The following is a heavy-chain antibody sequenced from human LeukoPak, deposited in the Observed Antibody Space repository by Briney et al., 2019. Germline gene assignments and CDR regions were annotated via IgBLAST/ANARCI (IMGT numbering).Heavy chain of an antibody. V-gene: IGHV3-11*06. Sequence: KPGGSLRLSCAASGFTFSDYYMSWIRQAPGKGLEWVSYISSSSSYTNYADSVKGRFTISRDNAKNSLYLQMNSLRAEDTAVYYCARAAREYDILTGYYYFDYWGQGTLVTVSS. CDR3: ARAAREYDILTGYYYFDY. D-gene: IGHD3-9*01. CDR1: GFTFSDYY. CDR2: ISSSSSYT. J-gene: IGHJ4*02.